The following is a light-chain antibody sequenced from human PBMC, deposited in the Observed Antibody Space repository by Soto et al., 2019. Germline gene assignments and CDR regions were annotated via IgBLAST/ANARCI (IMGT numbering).Light chain of an antibody. CDR2: GNS. CDR1: SSNIGAGYD. CDR3: QSYDSSLSGSSV. J-gene: IGLJ1*01. V-gene: IGLV1-40*01. Sequence: QSVLTQPPSVSGAPGQRVTISCTGRSSNIGAGYDVHWYQQLPGTAPKLLIYGNSNRPSGVPDRFSGSKSGTSASLAITGLQAEDEADYYFQSYDSSLSGSSVFGTGTKLTVL.